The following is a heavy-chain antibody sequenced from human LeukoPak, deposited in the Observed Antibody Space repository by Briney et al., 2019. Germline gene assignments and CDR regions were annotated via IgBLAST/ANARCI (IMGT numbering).Heavy chain of an antibody. D-gene: IGHD3-9*01. CDR1: GFSASSNY. Sequence: GGSLRLSCAVSGFSASSNYMSWVRQAPGKGLEWVSGIGASGGSTYYADSVKGRFTTSRDNPKNTLYLQMNSLRTEDTAVYYCAKAEGYDILTGLDYWGQGTLVTVSS. V-gene: IGHV3-23*01. CDR2: IGASGGST. CDR3: AKAEGYDILTGLDY. J-gene: IGHJ4*02.